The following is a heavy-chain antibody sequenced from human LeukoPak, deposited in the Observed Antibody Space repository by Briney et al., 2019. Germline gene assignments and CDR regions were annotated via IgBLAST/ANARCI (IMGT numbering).Heavy chain of an antibody. Sequence: GGSLRLSCAASGFTFSSYAMHWVRQAPGKGLEYVSAISSNGGSTYYANSVKGRFTISRDNSKNTLYLQMGSLRAEDMAVYYCARADEIKFDYWGQGTLVTVSS. CDR1: GFTFSSYA. V-gene: IGHV3-64*01. J-gene: IGHJ4*02. D-gene: IGHD5-24*01. CDR2: ISSNGGST. CDR3: ARADEIKFDY.